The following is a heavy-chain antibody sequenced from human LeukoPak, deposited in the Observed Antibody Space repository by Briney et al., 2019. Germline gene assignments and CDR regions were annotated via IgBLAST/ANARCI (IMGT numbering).Heavy chain of an antibody. CDR3: VRSYDWVFDY. D-gene: IGHD1-1*01. J-gene: IGHJ4*02. V-gene: IGHV6-1*01. Sequence: SQTLSLTCAISGDSVSRHDLTWDWVRQSPSRGLEWLGRTFYRSKWYNDYAVSVKSRITVRPDTSQNQFSLHLNSVTPEDTAVYYCVRSYDWVFDYWGQGTRVTVSS. CDR2: TFYRSKWYN. CDR1: GDSVSRHDLT.